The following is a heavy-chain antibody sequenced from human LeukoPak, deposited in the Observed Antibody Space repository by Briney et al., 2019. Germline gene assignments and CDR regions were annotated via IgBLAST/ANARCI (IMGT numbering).Heavy chain of an antibody. CDR2: INPSGGST. J-gene: IGHJ4*02. CDR3: ARLARQLAIQTRPHFDY. V-gene: IGHV1-46*01. D-gene: IGHD6-13*01. Sequence: ASVKVSCKASGYTFTSYYMHWVRQAPGQGLGWMGIINPSGGSTSYAQKFQGRVTMTTDTSTSTAYMELRSLRSDDTAVYYCARLARQLAIQTRPHFDYWGQGTLVTVSS. CDR1: GYTFTSYY.